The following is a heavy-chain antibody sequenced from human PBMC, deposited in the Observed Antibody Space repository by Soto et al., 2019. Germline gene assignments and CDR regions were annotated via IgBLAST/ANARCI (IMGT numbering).Heavy chain of an antibody. D-gene: IGHD6-6*01. Sequence: PGGSLRLSCAASGLTLRGYAMDWVRQAPGKGLEYVSGISSNGVGTYYANSVQGRFTISRDNSKNTVYLQMGSLRPEDMAVYYCARRARPDFYYMDVWGKGTTVTVSS. J-gene: IGHJ6*03. CDR3: ARRARPDFYYMDV. CDR2: ISSNGVGT. CDR1: GLTLRGYA. V-gene: IGHV3-64*01.